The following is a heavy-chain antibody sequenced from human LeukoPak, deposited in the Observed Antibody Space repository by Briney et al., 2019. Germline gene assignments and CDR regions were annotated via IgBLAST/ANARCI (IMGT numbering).Heavy chain of an antibody. CDR1: GYTFTSYG. D-gene: IGHD3-10*01. Sequence: HRASVKVSCKASGYTFTSYGISWVRQAPEQGLEWMGWISAYNGNTNYAQKLQGRVTMTTDTSTSTAYMELRSLRSDDTAVYYCARPMVRGVNYYYGMDVWGQGTTVTVSS. CDR2: ISAYNGNT. J-gene: IGHJ6*02. V-gene: IGHV1-18*01. CDR3: ARPMVRGVNYYYGMDV.